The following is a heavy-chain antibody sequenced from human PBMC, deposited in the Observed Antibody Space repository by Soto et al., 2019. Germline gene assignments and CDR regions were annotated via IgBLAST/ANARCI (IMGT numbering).Heavy chain of an antibody. CDR1: GFTFGSYA. D-gene: IGHD2-2*01. Sequence: EVQLLESGGGLVQPGGSLRLSCVVSGFTFGSYAMSWVRQAPEKGPEWVAILGGNGFTTYYADSVKSRFTSSGDKSKSTLFLQLNSLRADDTGVYYCARALRPSLIFFYYMDVWGRGTAVTVSS. CDR3: ARALRPSLIFFYYMDV. J-gene: IGHJ6*03. CDR2: LGGNGFTT. V-gene: IGHV3-23*01.